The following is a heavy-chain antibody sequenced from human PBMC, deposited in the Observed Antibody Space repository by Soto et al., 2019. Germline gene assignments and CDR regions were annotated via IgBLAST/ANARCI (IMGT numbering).Heavy chain of an antibody. CDR3: ARDVRIAAAGYYHYYGKDV. Sequence: PXGTLSLTCTVSGGSISSYYWSWIRQPSGKGLEWIGRIYTSGSTNYNPSLKSRVTMSVDTSKNQFSLKLSSVTAADTAVYYCARDVRIAAAGYYHYYGKDVWGQGTTVTVSS. D-gene: IGHD6-13*01. CDR2: IYTSGST. J-gene: IGHJ6*02. CDR1: GGSISSYY. V-gene: IGHV4-4*07.